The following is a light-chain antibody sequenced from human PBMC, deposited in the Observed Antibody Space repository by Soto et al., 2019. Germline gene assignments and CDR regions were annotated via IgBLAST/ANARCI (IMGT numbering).Light chain of an antibody. V-gene: IGLV2-14*01. CDR3: SSYTSRSTIVV. Sequence: QSALAQPASVSGSPGQSITISCTGTSSDVGGYNYVSWYQQHPGKAPKLMIYEVSNRPSGVSNRFSGSKSGNAASLTISGLQAEDEADYSCSSYTSRSTIVVFGSGAKVTV. CDR1: SSDVGGYNY. J-gene: IGLJ1*01. CDR2: EVS.